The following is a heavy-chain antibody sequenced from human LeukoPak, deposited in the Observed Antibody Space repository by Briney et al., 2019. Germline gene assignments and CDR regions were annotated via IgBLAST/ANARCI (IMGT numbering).Heavy chain of an antibody. V-gene: IGHV3-23*01. CDR1: GFTFSSYA. CDR3: AKVVGATTRGYFDY. Sequence: GGSLRLSCAASGFTFSSYAMSWVRQAPGKGLEWVSTISSSGGSTYYADSVKGRFTISRDNSKNTLYLQMNSLRAEDTAVYYCAKVVGATTRGYFDYWGQGTLVTASS. CDR2: ISSSGGST. D-gene: IGHD1-26*01. J-gene: IGHJ4*02.